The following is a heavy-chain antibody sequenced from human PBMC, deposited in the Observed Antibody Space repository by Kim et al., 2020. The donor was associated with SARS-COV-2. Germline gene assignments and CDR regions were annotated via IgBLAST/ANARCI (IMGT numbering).Heavy chain of an antibody. Sequence: GESLKISCKGSGYSFTSYWIVWVRQMPGKGLEWMGIIYPGDSDTRYSPSFQGQVTISADKSISTAYLQWSSLKASDTAMYYCARHNGGYVGGSYFPAPGMDVWGQGTTVTVSS. CDR3: ARHNGGYVGGSYFPAPGMDV. D-gene: IGHD3-16*01. V-gene: IGHV5-51*01. J-gene: IGHJ6*02. CDR1: GYSFTSYW. CDR2: IYPGDSDT.